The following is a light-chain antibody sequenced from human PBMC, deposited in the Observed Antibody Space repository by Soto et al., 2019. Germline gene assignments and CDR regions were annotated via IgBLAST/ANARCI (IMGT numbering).Light chain of an antibody. CDR2: KAS. CDR3: QQYNSYSVT. V-gene: IGKV1-5*03. CDR1: QSISSW. J-gene: IGKJ1*01. Sequence: DIQMTQSPSTLYASVGDRVTITCRASQSISSWLAWYQQKPGKAPNLLIYKASSLESGVPSRFSGSGSGTEFTLTISSLQPDDFATYYCQQYNSYSVTFGPGTKVEI.